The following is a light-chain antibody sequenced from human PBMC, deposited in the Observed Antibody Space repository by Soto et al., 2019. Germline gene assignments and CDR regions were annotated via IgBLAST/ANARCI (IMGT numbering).Light chain of an antibody. J-gene: IGLJ1*01. CDR2: EVS. Sequence: QSVLTQPASVSGSPGQSITISCTGSSSDIGGYILVSWYQQHPDKAPKLMLYEVSKRPSGVSNRFSGSKSGNTASLTISGLQAEDEADYYCCSFVGTSPYVFGSGTKVTVL. V-gene: IGLV2-23*02. CDR3: CSFVGTSPYV. CDR1: SSDIGGYIL.